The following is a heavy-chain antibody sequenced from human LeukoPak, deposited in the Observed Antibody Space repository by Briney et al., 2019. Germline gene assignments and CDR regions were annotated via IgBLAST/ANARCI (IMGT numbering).Heavy chain of an antibody. J-gene: IGHJ4*02. CDR1: GFTFGDYA. Sequence: PGGSLRLSCTASGFTFGDYAMSWVRQAPGKGLEWVGFIRSKAYGGTTEYAASVKGRFTISRDDSKSIAYLQMNSLKTEDTAVYYCTRDGYSYGYLDYWGQGTLVTVSS. CDR2: IRSKAYGGTT. D-gene: IGHD5-18*01. CDR3: TRDGYSYGYLDY. V-gene: IGHV3-49*04.